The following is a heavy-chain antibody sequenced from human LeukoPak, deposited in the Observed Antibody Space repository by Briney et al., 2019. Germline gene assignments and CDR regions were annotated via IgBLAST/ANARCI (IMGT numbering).Heavy chain of an antibody. CDR3: ARGGDVYQPLSDFDY. J-gene: IGHJ4*02. CDR1: GFTFSSYA. Sequence: GGSLRLSCAASGFTFSSYAMSWVRQAPGKGLEWVSAISGSGGSTYYADSVKGRFTISRDNSKNTLYLQMNSLRAEDTAVYYGARGGDVYQPLSDFDYWGQGTLVTVSS. CDR2: ISGSGGST. V-gene: IGHV3-23*01. D-gene: IGHD2-2*01.